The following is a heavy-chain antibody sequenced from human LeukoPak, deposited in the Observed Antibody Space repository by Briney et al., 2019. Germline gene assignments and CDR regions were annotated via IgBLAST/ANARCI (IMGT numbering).Heavy chain of an antibody. J-gene: IGHJ4*02. Sequence: GGSLRLSCAASGFTFSDYYMSWIRQAPGKGLEWVSAISDGGGSTYYADSVKGRFTISRDNSKNTLYLQMNSLRAEDTAVYYCATDGAVAGDYWGQGTLVTVSS. CDR3: ATDGAVAGDY. V-gene: IGHV3-23*01. D-gene: IGHD6-19*01. CDR2: ISDGGGST. CDR1: GFTFSDYY.